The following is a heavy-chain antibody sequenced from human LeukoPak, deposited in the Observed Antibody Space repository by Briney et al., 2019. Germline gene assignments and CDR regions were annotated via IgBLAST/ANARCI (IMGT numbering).Heavy chain of an antibody. CDR1: GFTFSTYS. J-gene: IGHJ4*02. CDR2: ITSSSTYI. V-gene: IGHV3-21*04. CDR3: AKDQFGGYGSIDY. D-gene: IGHD5-12*01. Sequence: GGSLRLSCAASGFTFSTYSMNWVRQAPGKGLEWVSSITSSSTYIYYADSVKGRFTISRDNSKSTVFLQMRSLRAEDTAVYYCAKDQFGGYGSIDYWGQGILVTVSS.